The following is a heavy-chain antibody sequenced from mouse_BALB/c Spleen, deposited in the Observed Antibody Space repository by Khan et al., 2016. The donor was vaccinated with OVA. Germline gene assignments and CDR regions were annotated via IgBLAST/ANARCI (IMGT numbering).Heavy chain of an antibody. CDR2: INPYNGGS. V-gene: IGHV1-18*01. Sequence: VQLQQSGPELVKPGASTKISCKASGYSFTGYTMNWVKQSHGKNLEWIGLINPYNGGSTYNQKFKGKATVTVDKSSNTAYMELLSLTSEDSSVYCCARGGYGAFAYWGQGTLVTVSA. J-gene: IGHJ3*01. CDR1: GYSFTGYT. CDR3: ARGGYGAFAY. D-gene: IGHD2-2*01.